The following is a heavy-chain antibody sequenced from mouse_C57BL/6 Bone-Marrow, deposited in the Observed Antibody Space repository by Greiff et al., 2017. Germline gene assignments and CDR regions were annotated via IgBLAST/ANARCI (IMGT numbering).Heavy chain of an antibody. V-gene: IGHV3-6*01. CDR2: ISYDGSN. CDR3: ARGNYDYCMDY. J-gene: IGHJ4*01. Sequence: EVKLMESGPGLVKPSQSLSLTCSVTGYSITSGYYWNWIRQFPGNKLEWMGYISYDGSNNYNPSLKNRISITRDTSKNQFFLKLNSVTTEDTATYYCARGNYDYCMDYWGQGTSVTVSS. D-gene: IGHD2-4*01. CDR1: GYSITSGYY.